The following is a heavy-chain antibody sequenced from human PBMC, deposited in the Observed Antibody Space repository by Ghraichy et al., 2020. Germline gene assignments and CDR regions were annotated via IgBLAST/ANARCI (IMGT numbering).Heavy chain of an antibody. Sequence: LTCTVSGGSFSGYYWGWIRQAPGKGLEWIAYIYYSGNTNYNPSLESRVTISLDTSKNQFSLKLRSVTAADTAVYYCARLKYQSGDLFDFWGQGTLVTVSS. CDR2: IYYSGNT. CDR1: GGSFSGYY. CDR3: ARLKYQSGDLFDF. V-gene: IGHV4-59*01. D-gene: IGHD7-27*01. J-gene: IGHJ4*02.